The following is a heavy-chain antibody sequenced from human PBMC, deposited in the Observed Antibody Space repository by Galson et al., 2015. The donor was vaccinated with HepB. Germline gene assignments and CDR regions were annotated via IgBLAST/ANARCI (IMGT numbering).Heavy chain of an antibody. Sequence: SLRLSCAASGFTLNSYWMSWVRQAPGKGLEWVANINQGGSETYYVDSVKGRFTFSRDNSDNMLYLQMSSLRVEDTAVYYCARDAMGRGSGSYSAFDYWGLGTLVTVSS. J-gene: IGHJ4*02. CDR1: GFTLNSYW. V-gene: IGHV3-7*01. CDR2: INQGGSET. D-gene: IGHD1-26*01. CDR3: ARDAMGRGSGSYSAFDY.